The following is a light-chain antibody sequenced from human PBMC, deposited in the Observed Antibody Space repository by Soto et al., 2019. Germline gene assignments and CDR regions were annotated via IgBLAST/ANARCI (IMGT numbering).Light chain of an antibody. CDR1: QGISSY. CDR3: QQYYSYPLT. CDR2: AAS. V-gene: IGKV1-8*01. J-gene: IGKJ4*01. Sequence: AIRMTQSPSSLSASTGDRVTITCRASQGISSYLAWYQQKPGKAPKLLIYAASTLQSGVPSRFSGSGSGTDFTLTISCLQSEDFATDYCQQYYSYPLTFCGGTKVDIK.